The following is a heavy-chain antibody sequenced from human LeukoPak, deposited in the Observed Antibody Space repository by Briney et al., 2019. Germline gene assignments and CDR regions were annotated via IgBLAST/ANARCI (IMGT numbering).Heavy chain of an antibody. CDR2: IKTDGTGT. J-gene: IGHJ5*02. CDR3: ARDRPPNWFD. V-gene: IGHV3-74*01. CDR1: GFSISVHW. D-gene: IGHD6-6*01. Sequence: PGGSLRLSCAASGFSISVHWMHWVRQAPGKGLEWVSFIKTDGTGTTYADSVKGRFIISRDNARNTLYLEMNSLRAEDTAVFYCARDRPPNWFDWGQGTLVSVSS.